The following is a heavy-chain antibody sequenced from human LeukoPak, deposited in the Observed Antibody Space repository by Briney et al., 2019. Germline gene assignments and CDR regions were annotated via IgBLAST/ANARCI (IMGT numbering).Heavy chain of an antibody. D-gene: IGHD1-7*01. Sequence: SQTLSLTCTVSGDSISSGGHFWSWIRQHPGKGLEWIGYIYYSGSTNYNPSLKSRVTMSVDTSKNQFSLKLSSVTAADTAVYYCARDSLLELRYTWFDPWGQGTLVTVSS. CDR1: GDSISSGGHF. CDR2: IYYSGST. V-gene: IGHV4-31*03. J-gene: IGHJ5*02. CDR3: ARDSLLELRYTWFDP.